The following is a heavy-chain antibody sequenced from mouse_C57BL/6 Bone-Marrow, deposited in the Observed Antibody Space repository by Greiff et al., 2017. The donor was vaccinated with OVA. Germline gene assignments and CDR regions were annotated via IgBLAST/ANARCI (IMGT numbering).Heavy chain of an antibody. CDR3: AGYYGSSYRYFDV. V-gene: IGHV1-82*01. CDR2: IYPGDGDT. Sequence: QVQLKQSGPELVKPGASVKISCKASGYAFSSSWMNWVKQRPGKGLEWIGRIYPGDGDTNYNGKFKGKATLTADKSSSTAYMQLSSLASEDSAVYFCAGYYGSSYRYFDVWGTGTTVTVSS. J-gene: IGHJ1*03. D-gene: IGHD1-1*01. CDR1: GYAFSSSW.